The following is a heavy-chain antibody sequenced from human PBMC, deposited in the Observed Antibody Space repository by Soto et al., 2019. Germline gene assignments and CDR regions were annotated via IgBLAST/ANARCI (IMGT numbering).Heavy chain of an antibody. J-gene: IGHJ6*02. CDR2: IFSNDEK. CDR3: ARTGYSSGWYNYYGMDV. CDR1: GFSLSNARMG. D-gene: IGHD6-19*01. Sequence: QVTLKESGPVLVKPTETLTLTCTVSGFSLSNARMGVSWIRQPPGKALEWLAHIFSNDEKSYSPSLKSRLTISKDTSKSQVVLTMTNMDPVDTATYYCARTGYSSGWYNYYGMDVWGQGTTVTVSS. V-gene: IGHV2-26*01.